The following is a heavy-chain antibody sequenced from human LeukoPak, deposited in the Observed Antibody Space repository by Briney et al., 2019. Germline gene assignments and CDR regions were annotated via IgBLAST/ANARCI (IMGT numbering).Heavy chain of an antibody. CDR2: INPNSGGT. Sequence: GASVKVSCKASGYTFTGYYMHWVRQAPGQGLEWMGWINPNSGGTNYAQKFQGRVTMTRDTSISTAYMGLSRLRSDDTAVYYCARVNDYGDYGNWFDPWGQGTLVTVSS. CDR1: GYTFTGYY. D-gene: IGHD4-17*01. J-gene: IGHJ5*02. V-gene: IGHV1-2*02. CDR3: ARVNDYGDYGNWFDP.